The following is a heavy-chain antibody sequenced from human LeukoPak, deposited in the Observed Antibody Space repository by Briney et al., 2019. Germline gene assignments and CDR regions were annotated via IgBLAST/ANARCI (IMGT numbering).Heavy chain of an antibody. CDR3: ATVSTMEGAFDI. CDR1: GYTLTELS. J-gene: IGHJ3*02. V-gene: IGHV1-24*01. CDR2: FDPEDGET. D-gene: IGHD3-10*01. Sequence: ASVKVSCKVSGYTLTELSMHWVRQAPGKGLEWMGGFDPEDGETIYAQKFQGRVTMTGDTSTDTAYMELSSLRSEDTAVYYCATVSTMEGAFDIWGQGTMVTVSS.